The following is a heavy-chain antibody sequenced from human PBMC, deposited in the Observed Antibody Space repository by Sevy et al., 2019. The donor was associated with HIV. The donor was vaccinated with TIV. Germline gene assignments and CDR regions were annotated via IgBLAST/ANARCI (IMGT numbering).Heavy chain of an antibody. CDR1: GFTFSKYS. V-gene: IGHV3-23*01. CDR3: AGEGCTKPYDY. Sequence: GGSLRLSCAASGFTFSKYSMSWIRQTPGKGLEWVSTFSFGCGKINYADSVKGRFTISRDDSRNTFYLQMNSLRAEDTAIYYCAGEGCTKPYDYWGQGTVVTVSS. CDR2: FSFGCGKI. J-gene: IGHJ4*02. D-gene: IGHD2-8*01.